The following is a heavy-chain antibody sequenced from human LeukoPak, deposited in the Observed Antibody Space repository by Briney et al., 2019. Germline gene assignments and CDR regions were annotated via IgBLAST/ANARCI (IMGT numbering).Heavy chain of an antibody. V-gene: IGHV4-59*08. Sequence: SETLSLTCTVSGGSISSYYWSWIRQPPGKGLEWIGYIYYSGSTNYNPSLKSRVTISVDTSKNQFSLKLSSVTAADTAVYYCARRRGGYSSSWPFDYWGQGTLVTVSS. J-gene: IGHJ4*02. CDR3: ARRRGGYSSSWPFDY. CDR2: IYYSGST. CDR1: GGSISSYY. D-gene: IGHD6-13*01.